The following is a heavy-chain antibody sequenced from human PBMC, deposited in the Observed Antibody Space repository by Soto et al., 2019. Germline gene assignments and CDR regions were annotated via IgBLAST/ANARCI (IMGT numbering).Heavy chain of an antibody. V-gene: IGHV3-23*01. CDR1: GFTFSSYA. J-gene: IGHJ3*02. CDR2: ISGSGGST. D-gene: IGHD3-3*01. Sequence: EVQLLESGGGLVQPGGSLRLSCAASGFTFSSYAMSWVRQAPGKGLEWVSAISGSGGSTYYADSVKGRFTISRDNSKNTLYLQMNSLRAEDTAVYYCAKDYDFWSGYYRGAFDIWGKGTMVTVSS. CDR3: AKDYDFWSGYYRGAFDI.